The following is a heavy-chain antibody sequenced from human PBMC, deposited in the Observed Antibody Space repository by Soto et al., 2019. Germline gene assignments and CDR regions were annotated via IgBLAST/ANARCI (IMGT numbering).Heavy chain of an antibody. V-gene: IGHV4-30-4*01. J-gene: IGHJ1*01. CDR2: IIYSGDT. D-gene: IGHD1-7*01. CDR3: VGTGTTDDF. Sequence: VQLQGSGPGLLKPSQTLSLTCTVSGASVNTGDYYWSYIRQPPGKGLEWLGYIIYSGDTNYNQSLKSRATISLNTSRNQFSLTLTSVTDADTALYYCVGTGTTDDFWGQGTLVTVSS. CDR1: GASVNTGDYY.